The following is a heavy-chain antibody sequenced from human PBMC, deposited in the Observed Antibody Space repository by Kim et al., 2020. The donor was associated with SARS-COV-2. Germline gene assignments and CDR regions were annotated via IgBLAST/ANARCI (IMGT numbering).Heavy chain of an antibody. Sequence: SETLSLTCTVSGGSISSYYWSWIRQPPGKGLEWIGYIYYSGSTNYNPSLKSRVTISVDTSKNQFSLKLSSVTVADTAVYYCARGTRRDIVLMVYDRNNWFDPWGQGTLVTVSS. CDR2: IYYSGST. CDR3: ARGTRRDIVLMVYDRNNWFDP. D-gene: IGHD2-8*01. CDR1: GGSISSYY. V-gene: IGHV4-59*13. J-gene: IGHJ5*02.